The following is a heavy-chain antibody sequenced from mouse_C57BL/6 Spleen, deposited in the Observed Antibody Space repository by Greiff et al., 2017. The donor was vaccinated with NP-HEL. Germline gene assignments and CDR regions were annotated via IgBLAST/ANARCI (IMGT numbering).Heavy chain of an antibody. V-gene: IGHV5-17*01. CDR1: GFTFSDYG. D-gene: IGHD1-1*01. Sequence: VQLKESGGGLVKPGGSLKLSCAASGFTFSDYGMRWVRQAPEKGLEWVAYISSGSSTIYYADTVKGRFTISRDNAKNTLFLQMTSLRSEDTAMYYCARRAYYGSSYAMDYWGQGTSVTVSS. CDR3: ARRAYYGSSYAMDY. J-gene: IGHJ4*01. CDR2: ISSGSSTI.